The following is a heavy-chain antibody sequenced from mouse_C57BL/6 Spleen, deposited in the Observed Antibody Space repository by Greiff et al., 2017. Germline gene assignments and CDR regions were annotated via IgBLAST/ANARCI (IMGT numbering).Heavy chain of an antibody. Sequence: QVQLQRPGAELVKPGASVKLSCKASGYTFTSYWMHWVKQRPGQGLEWIGEIDPSDSYTNYNQKFKGKATLTVDKSSSTAYMLLSSLTSEDSAVYYCARLGRDVAYFYYWGQGTTLSVSS. CDR2: IDPSDSYT. CDR1: GYTFTSYW. CDR3: ARLGRDVAYFYY. V-gene: IGHV1-69*02. J-gene: IGHJ2*01. D-gene: IGHD4-1*01.